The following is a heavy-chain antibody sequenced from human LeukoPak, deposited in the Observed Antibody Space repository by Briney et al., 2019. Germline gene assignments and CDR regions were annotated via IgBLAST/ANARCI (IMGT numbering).Heavy chain of an antibody. CDR2: ISYDGINK. CDR1: GFTFSSYA. D-gene: IGHD4-11*01. J-gene: IGHJ6*03. Sequence: GGSLRLSCAASGFTFSSYAMHWVRQAPGKGLEWVAVISYDGINKYYADSVKGRFTISRDNSKNTLYLQMNSLRAEDTAVYYCARTLYSNYGYMDVWGKGTTVTVSS. V-gene: IGHV3-30*04. CDR3: ARTLYSNYGYMDV.